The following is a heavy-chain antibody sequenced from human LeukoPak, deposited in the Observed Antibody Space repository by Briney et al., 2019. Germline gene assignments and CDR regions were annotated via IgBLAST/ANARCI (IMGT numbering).Heavy chain of an antibody. D-gene: IGHD5-12*01. CDR1: GGTFSSYA. J-gene: IGHJ4*02. CDR3: ARERLRRGYSGYDHFDY. Sequence: SVKVSCKASGGTFSSYAISWVRQAPGQGLEWMGRIIPILGIANYAQKFEGRVTITADKSTSTAYMELSSLRSEDTAVYYCARERLRRGYSGYDHFDYWGQGTLVTVSS. CDR2: IIPILGIA. V-gene: IGHV1-69*04.